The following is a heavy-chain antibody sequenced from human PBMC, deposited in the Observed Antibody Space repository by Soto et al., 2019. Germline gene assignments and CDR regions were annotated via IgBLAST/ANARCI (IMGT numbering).Heavy chain of an antibody. D-gene: IGHD3-3*01. J-gene: IGHJ5*02. Sequence: SETLSLTCTVSGGSISSYYWGWIRQPPGKGLEWIGYIYYSGSTNYNPSLRSRVSISIDTSKNQFSLKLSSVTVADTATYYCARYLSDLWSWFDPWGQGTMVTVSS. CDR2: IYYSGST. CDR1: GGSISSYY. CDR3: ARYLSDLWSWFDP. V-gene: IGHV4-59*01.